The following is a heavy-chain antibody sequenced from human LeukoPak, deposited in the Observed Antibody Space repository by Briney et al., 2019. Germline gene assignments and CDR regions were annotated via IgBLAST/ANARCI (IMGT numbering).Heavy chain of an antibody. J-gene: IGHJ6*03. Sequence: SETLSLTCTVSGGSISSSSYYWGWIRQPPGKGLEWIGSIYYSGSTNYNPSLKSRVTISVDTSKNQFSLKLSSVTAADTAVYYCARESPGGVSVLRYFDWGHFGGYMDVWGKGTTVTISS. CDR1: GGSISSSSYY. V-gene: IGHV4-39*07. CDR2: IYYSGST. CDR3: ARESPGGVSVLRYFDWGHFGGYMDV. D-gene: IGHD3-9*01.